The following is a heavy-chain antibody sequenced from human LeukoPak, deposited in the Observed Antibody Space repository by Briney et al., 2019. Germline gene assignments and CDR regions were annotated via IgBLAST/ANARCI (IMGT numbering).Heavy chain of an antibody. D-gene: IGHD3-22*01. CDR3: AREEKSYAYDSSGYYSSYYFDY. V-gene: IGHV1-18*01. Sequence: GASVKVSCKASGYTFTSYGISWVRQAPGQGLEWMGWISAYNGNTNYAQKLQGRVTMTTDTSTSTAYMELRSLRSDDTAVYYCAREEKSYAYDSSGYYSSYYFDYWGQGTLVTVSS. CDR2: ISAYNGNT. CDR1: GYTFTSYG. J-gene: IGHJ4*02.